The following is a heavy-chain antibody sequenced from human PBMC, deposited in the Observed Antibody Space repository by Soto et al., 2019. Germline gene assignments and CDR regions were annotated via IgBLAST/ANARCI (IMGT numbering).Heavy chain of an antibody. CDR1: GFTFSSYS. V-gene: IGHV3-48*04. Sequence: PGGSLRLSCAASGFTFSSYSMNWVRQAPGKGLEWVSYISNSFGSAKYYAVSVKGRFTISRDNAKNSAFLQMNSLRAEDTAIYYCARAIGGMVPTFDYWGPGTLVTVSS. CDR2: ISNSFGSAK. J-gene: IGHJ4*02. D-gene: IGHD3-16*01. CDR3: ARAIGGMVPTFDY.